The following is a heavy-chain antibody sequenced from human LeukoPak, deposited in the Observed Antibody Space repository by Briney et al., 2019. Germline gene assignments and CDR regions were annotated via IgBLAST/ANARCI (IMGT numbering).Heavy chain of an antibody. CDR1: GFSFDSHA. CDR3: ARGPLTSSNYYMDV. V-gene: IGHV3-23*01. CDR2: IAGSGRYT. D-gene: IGHD4/OR15-4a*01. J-gene: IGHJ6*03. Sequence: GGSLRLSCAASGFSFDSHAMHWVRQAPGKGLEWISAIAGSGRYTYYKDSVKGRFTISRDNSKNTLFLQMSSLRAEDTAVYYCARGPLTSSNYYMDVWGRGTTVTVSS.